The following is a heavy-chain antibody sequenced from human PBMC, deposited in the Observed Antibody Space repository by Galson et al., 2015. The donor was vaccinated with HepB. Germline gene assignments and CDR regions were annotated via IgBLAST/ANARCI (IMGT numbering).Heavy chain of an antibody. J-gene: IGHJ5*02. Sequence: TLSLTCTVSGGSISSSSYYWGWIRQPPGKGLEWIGSIYYSGSTYYNPSLKSRVTISVDTSKNQFSLKLSPVTAADTAVYYCASQVPVRFLEWLFGPWGQGTLVTVSS. CDR2: IYYSGST. CDR3: ASQVPVRFLEWLFGP. CDR1: GGSISSSSYY. V-gene: IGHV4-39*07. D-gene: IGHD3-3*01.